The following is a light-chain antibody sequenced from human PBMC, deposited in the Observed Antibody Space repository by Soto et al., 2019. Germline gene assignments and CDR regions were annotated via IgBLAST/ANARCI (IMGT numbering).Light chain of an antibody. V-gene: IGKV3-11*01. CDR1: QSVSDY. CDR2: DAS. Sequence: EVVLTQSPASLSLSPGDRATLSCRADQSVSDYLAWYQQKPGQPPRLLFFDASSRATGVPHRFSAGGSGTDFTLIISSLQPEDFAVYYCQQRGNWPPTFGGGTKVEI. CDR3: QQRGNWPPT. J-gene: IGKJ4*01.